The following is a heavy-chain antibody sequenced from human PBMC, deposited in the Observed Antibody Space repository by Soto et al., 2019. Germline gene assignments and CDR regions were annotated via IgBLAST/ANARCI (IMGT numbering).Heavy chain of an antibody. CDR3: AKRGATGLLYYFDY. CDR2: IKRGGGRT. V-gene: IGHV3-23*01. Sequence: GGSLRLSCEASGFTLSTYWMSWVRQAPGKGLEWVSAIKRGGGRTHYVDSVRGRFTISRDNAKNTLYLQMNSLRAEDTAVYYCAKRGATGLLYYFDYWGQGTLVTVSS. CDR1: GFTLSTYW. D-gene: IGHD1-26*01. J-gene: IGHJ4*02.